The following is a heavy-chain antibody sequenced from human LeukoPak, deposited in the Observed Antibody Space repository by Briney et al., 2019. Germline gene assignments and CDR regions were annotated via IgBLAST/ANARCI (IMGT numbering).Heavy chain of an antibody. Sequence: SEALSLTCTVSGGSISSYYWSWIRQPPGKGLEWIGYIYYSGSTNYNPSLKSRVTISVDTSKNQFSLKLSSVTAADTAVYYCARPTGYSSSCSLAEERTYYGMDVWGQGTTVTVSS. D-gene: IGHD6-13*01. V-gene: IGHV4-59*08. CDR3: ARPTGYSSSCSLAEERTYYGMDV. J-gene: IGHJ6*02. CDR2: IYYSGST. CDR1: GGSISSYY.